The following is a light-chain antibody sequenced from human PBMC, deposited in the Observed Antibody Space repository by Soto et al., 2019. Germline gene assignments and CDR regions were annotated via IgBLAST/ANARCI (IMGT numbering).Light chain of an antibody. Sequence: QSVLTQPRSVCGSLGESVTVSCTGTRRDVGTYNFVSWYQQYPGKAPKLMIYDVSKRPSGVPDRFSGSKSGNTASLTISGLQAEDEADYHCCSYAGSYTRWVFGGGTKVTVL. CDR2: DVS. CDR3: CSYAGSYTRWV. CDR1: RRDVGTYNF. V-gene: IGLV2-11*01. J-gene: IGLJ3*02.